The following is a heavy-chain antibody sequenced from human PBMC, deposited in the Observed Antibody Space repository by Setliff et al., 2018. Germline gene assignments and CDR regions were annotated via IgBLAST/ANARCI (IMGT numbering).Heavy chain of an antibody. J-gene: IGHJ4*02. CDR2: VSFFGSA. D-gene: IGHD2-2*01. CDR3: RLANCSKNCEEALDY. Sequence: PSETLSLTCAVSGYSISSGYYWGWIRQPPGKGLEWIGSVSFFGSAYYNPSLQSRGAISLDTSRNQFSLKLSSVTAADTAVYYFRLANCSKNCEEALDYWSQGTLVTVSS. CDR1: GYSISSGYY. V-gene: IGHV4-38-2*01.